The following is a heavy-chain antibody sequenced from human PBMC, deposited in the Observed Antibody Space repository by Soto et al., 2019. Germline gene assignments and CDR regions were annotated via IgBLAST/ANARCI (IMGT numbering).Heavy chain of an antibody. V-gene: IGHV3-23*01. D-gene: IGHD2-15*01. J-gene: IGHJ2*01. CDR2: ISGSGGST. Sequence: EVQLLESGGDLVQPGGSLRLSCAASGFTFSTYAMSWVRQAPGKGLEWVSSISGSGGSTYYADSVKGRFTISRDNSKNTVYLQMNSLRGEDPAVYYCARDTPLNWYFDLWGRGTLVTVSS. CDR3: ARDTPLNWYFDL. CDR1: GFTFSTYA.